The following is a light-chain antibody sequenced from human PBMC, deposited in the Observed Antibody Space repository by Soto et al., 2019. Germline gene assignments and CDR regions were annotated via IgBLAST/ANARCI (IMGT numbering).Light chain of an antibody. Sequence: QSALTQPASVSGSPGQSITISCTGTSSDVGAYNYVSWYQQHPGKAPKLMIYEVSNRPSGVSNRFSGSKSGNTASLTISGLQTEYEADYYCSSYANTGTWVFGGGTKLTVL. CDR3: SSYANTGTWV. J-gene: IGLJ3*02. V-gene: IGLV2-14*01. CDR1: SSDVGAYNY. CDR2: EVS.